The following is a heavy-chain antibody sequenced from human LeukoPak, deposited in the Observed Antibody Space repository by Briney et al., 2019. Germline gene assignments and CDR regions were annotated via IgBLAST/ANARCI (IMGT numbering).Heavy chain of an antibody. V-gene: IGHV4-39*07. Sequence: SETLSLTCTVSGGSISSSSYYWGWIRQPPGKGLEWIGSIYYSGSTYYNPSLKSRVTISVDTSKNQFSLKLSSVTAADTAVYYCARSFGKIFGVVMYNWFDPWGQGTLVTVSS. D-gene: IGHD3-3*01. CDR1: GGSISSSSYY. CDR3: ARSFGKIFGVVMYNWFDP. J-gene: IGHJ5*02. CDR2: IYYSGST.